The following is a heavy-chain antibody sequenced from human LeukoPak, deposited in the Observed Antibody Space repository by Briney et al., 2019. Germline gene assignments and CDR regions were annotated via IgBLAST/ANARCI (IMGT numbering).Heavy chain of an antibody. CDR2: ISYDGSNK. V-gene: IGHV3-30*18. CDR3: AKVKSPIAVAGNDY. D-gene: IGHD6-19*01. CDR1: GFTFSSFA. J-gene: IGHJ4*02. Sequence: GGSLRLSCAASGFTFSSFAMHWVRQAPGKGLEWVAVISYDGSNKYYADSVKGRFTISRDNSRNTLYLQMNSLRAEDTAVYYCAKVKSPIAVAGNDYWGQGTLVTVSS.